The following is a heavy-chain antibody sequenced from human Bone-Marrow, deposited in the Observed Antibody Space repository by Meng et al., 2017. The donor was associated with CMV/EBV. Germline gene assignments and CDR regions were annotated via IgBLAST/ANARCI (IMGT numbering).Heavy chain of an antibody. CDR3: ARLSRGHRRYSYGYYYYYGMDV. CDR2: IDPSDSDT. Sequence: GISWVRQMSEKGLEWMGRIDPSDSDTNYSPSFQGHVTSSADKSISTAYLQWSSLKASDTAMYYCARLSRGHRRYSYGYYYYYGMDVWGQGTTVTVSS. CDR1: G. V-gene: IGHV5-10-1*01. D-gene: IGHD5-18*01. J-gene: IGHJ6*02.